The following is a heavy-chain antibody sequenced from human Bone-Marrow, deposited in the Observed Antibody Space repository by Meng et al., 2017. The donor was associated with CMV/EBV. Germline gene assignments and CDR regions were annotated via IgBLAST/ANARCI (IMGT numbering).Heavy chain of an antibody. CDR1: GFTFSDYY. J-gene: IGHJ4*02. CDR3: ATRRAGEFDY. CDR2: ISGDSSTI. V-gene: IGHV3-11*01. Sequence: GESLKISCASSGFTFSDYYMSWIRQPPGKGLEWSSYISGDSSTIYYADSVKGRFVISRDTAKNSLSLQMNSLRAEDTAIYYCATRRAGEFDYWGQGTLVTVSS. D-gene: IGHD7-27*01.